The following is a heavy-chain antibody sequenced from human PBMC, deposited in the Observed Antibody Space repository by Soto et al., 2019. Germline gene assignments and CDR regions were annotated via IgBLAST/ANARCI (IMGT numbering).Heavy chain of an antibody. J-gene: IGHJ3*02. Sequence: QVQLVESGGGVVQTGTSLRLSCVASGFKFNDYGMHWVRQAPGRGLEWVAGIWYDGSNKNYAVSVKGRFTISRDNSKNTLYLQMSSLRAEDTAVYYCASPVLLRPHSAFDIWGQGTLVTVSS. CDR1: GFKFNDYG. V-gene: IGHV3-33*01. CDR3: ASPVLLRPHSAFDI. D-gene: IGHD3-10*01. CDR2: IWYDGSNK.